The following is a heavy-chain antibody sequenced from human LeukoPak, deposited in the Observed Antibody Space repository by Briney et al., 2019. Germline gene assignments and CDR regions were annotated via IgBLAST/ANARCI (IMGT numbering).Heavy chain of an antibody. CDR3: ARVPQPEYYYDSSSYSVLAY. V-gene: IGHV1-18*01. Sequence: ASVKVSCKASGYTFNSYCISWVRQAPGQGLEWMGRINVCNGNTNYAQKLQGRVTMTTDISTNTAHLELRSLRSEDTAVYYCARVPQPEYYYDSSSYSVLAYWGQGTLVSVSS. D-gene: IGHD3-22*01. CDR2: INVCNGNT. CDR1: GYTFNSYC. J-gene: IGHJ4*02.